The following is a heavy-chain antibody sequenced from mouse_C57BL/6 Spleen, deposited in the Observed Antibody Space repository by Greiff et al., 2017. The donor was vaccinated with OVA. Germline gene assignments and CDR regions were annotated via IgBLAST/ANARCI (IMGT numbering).Heavy chain of an antibody. D-gene: IGHD1-1*01. V-gene: IGHV5-6*01. CDR2: ISSGGSYT. Sequence: EVNVVESGGDLVKPGGSLKLSCAASGFTFSSYGMSWVRQTPDKRLEWVATISSGGSYTYYPDSVKGRFTISRDNAKNTLYLQMSSLKSEDTAMYYCARQRDGSDAMDYWGQGTSVTGSS. CDR1: GFTFSSYG. CDR3: ARQRDGSDAMDY. J-gene: IGHJ4*01.